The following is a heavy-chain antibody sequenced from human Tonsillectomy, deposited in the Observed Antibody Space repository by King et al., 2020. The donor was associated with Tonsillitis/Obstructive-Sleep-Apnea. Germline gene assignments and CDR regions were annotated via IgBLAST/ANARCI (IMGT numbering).Heavy chain of an antibody. D-gene: IGHD2-21*01. V-gene: IGHV4-59*12. CDR1: GGSISSYY. CDR2: IYYSGST. Sequence: VQLQESGPGLVKPSETLSLTCTVSGGSISSYYWSWIRPPPGKGLEWIGYIYYSGSTNYNPSLKSRVTISVDTSKNQFSLKLSSVTAADTAVYYCARDCGGDCSPLYFQHWGQGTLVTVSS. J-gene: IGHJ1*01. CDR3: ARDCGGDCSPLYFQH.